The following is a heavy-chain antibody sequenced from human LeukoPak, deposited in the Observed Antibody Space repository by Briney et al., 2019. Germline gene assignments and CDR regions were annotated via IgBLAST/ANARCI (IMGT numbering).Heavy chain of an antibody. CDR3: ARLDPLSPTAVWDY. J-gene: IGHJ4*02. CDR2: INHSGST. V-gene: IGHV4-34*01. Sequence: SETLSLTCAVYGGSFSGYYWSWIRQPPGKGLEWIGEINHSGSTNYNPSLKSRVTISVDTSKNQFSLKLSSVTAADTAVYYCARLDPLSPTAVWDYWGQGTLVTVSS. D-gene: IGHD3-16*01. CDR1: GGSFSGYY.